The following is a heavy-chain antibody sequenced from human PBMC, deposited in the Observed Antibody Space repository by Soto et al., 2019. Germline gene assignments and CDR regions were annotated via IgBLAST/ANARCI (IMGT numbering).Heavy chain of an antibody. Sequence: EVQLLESGGDLVQPGGSVRLSCAASGFSFSTYVLNWVRQAPGKGLEWVSAISGSGSNTYYADSVKGRFTISRDNSKNTLYLQMNSLRVEDTAVYYCAKEGLLRRKTYGGQGTLVTVSS. CDR2: ISGSGSNT. V-gene: IGHV3-23*01. CDR1: GFSFSTYV. CDR3: AKEGLLRRKTY. D-gene: IGHD3-16*01. J-gene: IGHJ4*02.